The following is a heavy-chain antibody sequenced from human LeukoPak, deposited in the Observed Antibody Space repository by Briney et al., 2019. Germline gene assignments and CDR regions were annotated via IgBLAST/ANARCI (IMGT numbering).Heavy chain of an antibody. CDR1: GGSISSGTYY. D-gene: IGHD3-3*01. J-gene: IGHJ4*02. CDR3: ARRAYRGDGISILRVSYFDF. V-gene: IGHV4-39*01. Sequence: PSETLSLTCTVSGGSISSGTYYWGWIRQPPGKGLEWIGSIYDGGRTYYNPSLKSRVTVFVDTSKNQFSLKLSLVTAADTAVYYCARRAYRGDGISILRVSYFDFWGQGTLVTVSS. CDR2: IYDGGRT.